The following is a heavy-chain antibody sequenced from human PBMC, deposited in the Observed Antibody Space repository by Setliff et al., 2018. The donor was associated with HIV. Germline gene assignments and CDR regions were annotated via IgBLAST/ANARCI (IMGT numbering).Heavy chain of an antibody. V-gene: IGHV1-2*02. D-gene: IGHD3-10*01. CDR1: GYTFTGHY. CDR2: INPNNGAS. CDR3: VSRSRHMVRGYYFDY. Sequence: ASVKVSCKASGYTFTGHYMHWVRQAPGQGLEWMGWINPNNGASNYAQRFQGRVTMTRDTSISTAYMELSRLRSDDTAVYYCVSRSRHMVRGYYFDYWGQGALVTVS. J-gene: IGHJ4*02.